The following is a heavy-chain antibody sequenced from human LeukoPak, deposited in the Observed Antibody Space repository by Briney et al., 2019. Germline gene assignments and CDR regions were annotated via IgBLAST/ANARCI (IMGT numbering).Heavy chain of an antibody. Sequence: SETLSLTCTVSGGSISSRPYYWGWVRQPPGKGLECIGFIYSNGSTHYNPSLKSRVTISVDTSKNQFSLKLSSVTAADTAVYYCASGGAYMDVWGKGTTVTISS. CDR2: IYSNGST. CDR1: GGSISSRPYY. J-gene: IGHJ6*03. D-gene: IGHD3-3*01. CDR3: ASGGAYMDV. V-gene: IGHV4-61*05.